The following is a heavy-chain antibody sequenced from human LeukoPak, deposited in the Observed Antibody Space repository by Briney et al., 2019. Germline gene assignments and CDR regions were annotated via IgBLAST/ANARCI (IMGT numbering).Heavy chain of an antibody. CDR1: GFTFSSYG. CDR2: IWYDGSNK. J-gene: IGHJ4*02. D-gene: IGHD3-3*01. Sequence: PGGSLRLSCAASGFTFSSYGMHWVRQAPGKGLEWVAVIWYDGSNKYYADSVKGRFTISRDNSKNTLYLQMNSLRAEDTAVYYCARANDFWSGFPDYWGQGTLVTVSS. V-gene: IGHV3-33*01. CDR3: ARANDFWSGFPDY.